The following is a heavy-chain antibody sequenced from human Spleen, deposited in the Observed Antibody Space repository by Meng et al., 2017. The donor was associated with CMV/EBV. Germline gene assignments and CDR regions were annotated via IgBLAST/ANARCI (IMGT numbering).Heavy chain of an antibody. CDR3: ARVGRVVVPAAPNPPQDY. J-gene: IGHJ4*02. D-gene: IGHD2-2*01. V-gene: IGHV4-61*01. CDR1: VSSGSYY. CDR2: IYYSGST. Sequence: VSSGSYYWSWILQPPGKGLEWIGYIYYSGSTNSNPSLKSRVTISVDTSKNQFSLKLSSVTAADTAVYYCARVGRVVVPAAPNPPQDYWGQGTLVTVSS.